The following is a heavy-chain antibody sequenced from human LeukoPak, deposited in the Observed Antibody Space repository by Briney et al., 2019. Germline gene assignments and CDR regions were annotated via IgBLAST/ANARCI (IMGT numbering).Heavy chain of an antibody. CDR1: GFTFSSYA. J-gene: IGHJ4*02. D-gene: IGHD3-22*01. Sequence: HPGGSLRLSCAASGFTFSSYAMSWVRQAPGKGLEWVSAISGSGGSTYYADSVKGRFTISRDNSKNTLYLQMNSLRAEDTAVYYCAEDLYARKYDSSGYYCDYWGQGTLVTVSS. V-gene: IGHV3-23*01. CDR2: ISGSGGST. CDR3: AEDLYARKYDSSGYYCDY.